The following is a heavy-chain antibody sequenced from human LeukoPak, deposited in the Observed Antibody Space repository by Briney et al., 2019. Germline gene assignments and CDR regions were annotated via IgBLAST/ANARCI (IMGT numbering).Heavy chain of an antibody. D-gene: IGHD5-24*01. CDR3: ARDPDGYNAPLFDY. CDR2: INPSGGST. Sequence: GASVKVSCKASGGTFSSYAISWVRQAPGQGLEWMGIINPSGGSTSYAQKFQGRVTMTRDTSTSTVYMELSSLRSEDTAVYYCARDPDGYNAPLFDYWGQGTLVTVSS. J-gene: IGHJ4*02. CDR1: GGTFSSYA. V-gene: IGHV1-46*01.